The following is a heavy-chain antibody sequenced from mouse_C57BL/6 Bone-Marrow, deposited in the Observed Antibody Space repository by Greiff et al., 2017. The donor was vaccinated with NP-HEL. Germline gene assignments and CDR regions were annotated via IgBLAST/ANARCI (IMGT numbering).Heavy chain of an antibody. Sequence: EVQLQQSGAELVKPGASVKLSCTASGFNIKDYYMHWVKQRTEQGLEWIGRIDPEDGETKYAPKFPGKATITADTSSNTAYLQLSSLTSEDTAVYYCANIPLYYAMDYWGQGTSVTVSS. CDR3: ANIPLYYAMDY. CDR1: GFNIKDYY. J-gene: IGHJ4*01. CDR2: IDPEDGET. V-gene: IGHV14-2*01.